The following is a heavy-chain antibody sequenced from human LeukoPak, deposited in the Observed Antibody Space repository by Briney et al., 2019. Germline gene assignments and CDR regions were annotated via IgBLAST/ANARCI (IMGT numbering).Heavy chain of an antibody. CDR2: IYHSGST. CDR1: GYSISSGYY. Sequence: ASETLSLTCTVSGYSISSGYYWGWIRQPPGKGLEWIGSIYHSGSTYYNPSLKSRVTISVDTSKNQFSLKLSSVTAADTAVYYCARVSYGSGSYYYYYYYMDVWGKGTTVTVSS. J-gene: IGHJ6*03. CDR3: ARVSYGSGSYYYYYYYMDV. V-gene: IGHV4-38-2*02. D-gene: IGHD3-10*01.